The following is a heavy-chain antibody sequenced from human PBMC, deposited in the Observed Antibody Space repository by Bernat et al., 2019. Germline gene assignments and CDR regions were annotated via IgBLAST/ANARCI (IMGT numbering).Heavy chain of an antibody. CDR1: GFTFSSYA. Sequence: QVQLVESGGGVVQPGRSLRLSCAASGFTFSSYAMHWVRQAPGKGLEWVAVISYDGSNKYYADSVKGRFTISRDNSKNTLYLQMNSLRVEDTAVYYCARDGSDSSGWYEWWGQGTLVTVSS. V-gene: IGHV3-30*01. CDR2: ISYDGSNK. CDR3: ARDGSDSSGWYEW. J-gene: IGHJ4*02. D-gene: IGHD6-19*01.